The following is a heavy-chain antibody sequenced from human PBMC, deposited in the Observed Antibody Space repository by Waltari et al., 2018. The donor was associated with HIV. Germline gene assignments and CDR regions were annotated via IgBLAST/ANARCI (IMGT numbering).Heavy chain of an antibody. CDR1: GFTFDDYT. Sequence: EVQLVESGGVVVQPGGSLRLSCAASGFTFDDYTMHWVSQAPGKGVGVVSLISWDGVSTYDADSVKGRFTISRDNSKNSLYLQMNSLRTEDTALYYCAKGTVGATPYFDYWGQGTLVTVSS. CDR3: AKGTVGATPYFDY. CDR2: ISWDGVST. D-gene: IGHD1-26*01. V-gene: IGHV3-43*01. J-gene: IGHJ4*02.